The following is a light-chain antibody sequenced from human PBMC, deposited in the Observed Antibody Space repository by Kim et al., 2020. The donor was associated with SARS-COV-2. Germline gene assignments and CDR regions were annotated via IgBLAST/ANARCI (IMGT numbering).Light chain of an antibody. CDR2: GAS. CDR3: QQYNNWPLST. J-gene: IGKJ2*01. Sequence: VSPGERATLSCRASQSINSNLAWYQQKPGQAPRLLIYGASTRATGIPARFSGSGSGTEFTLTISSLQSEDFAVYYCQQYNNWPLSTFGQGTKLEI. CDR1: QSINSN. V-gene: IGKV3-15*01.